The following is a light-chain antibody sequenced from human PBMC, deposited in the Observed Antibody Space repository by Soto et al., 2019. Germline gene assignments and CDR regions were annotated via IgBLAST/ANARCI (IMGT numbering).Light chain of an antibody. Sequence: EIVLTQSPGTLSLSPGERATLSCRASQSVGSAYVGWYQQKPGQAPRLLIFGASRGATGIPDRFSGSGSGTNFTLTINKVEPEDSAVYYCQHYGRSPSFGRGPKVEIK. J-gene: IGKJ1*01. V-gene: IGKV3-20*01. CDR3: QHYGRSPS. CDR2: GAS. CDR1: QSVGSAY.